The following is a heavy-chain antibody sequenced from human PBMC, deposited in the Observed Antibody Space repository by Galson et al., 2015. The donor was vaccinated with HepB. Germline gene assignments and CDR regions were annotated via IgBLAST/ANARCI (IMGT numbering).Heavy chain of an antibody. CDR1: GYSFTSYW. CDR2: IDPSDSYT. J-gene: IGHJ6*02. CDR3: ASPTGYCSSTSCHTSYYYYGMDV. D-gene: IGHD2-2*02. Sequence: QSGAEVKKPGESLRISCKGSGYSFTSYWISWVRQMPGKGLEWMGRIDPSDSYTNYSPSFQGHVTISADKSISTAYLQWSSLKASDTAMYYCASPTGYCSSTSCHTSYYYYGMDVWGQGTTVTVSS. V-gene: IGHV5-10-1*01.